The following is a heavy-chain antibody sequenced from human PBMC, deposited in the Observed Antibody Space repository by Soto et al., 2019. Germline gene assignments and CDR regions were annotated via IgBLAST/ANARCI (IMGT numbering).Heavy chain of an antibody. CDR3: ATGARLVPFDY. J-gene: IGHJ4*02. Sequence: GGSLRLSCAASGFTLSSYAMSWVRQATGKGLEWVSAISGSGGSTYYADSVKGRFTISRDNSKNTLYLQMNSLRAEDTAVYYCATGARLVPFDYWGQGTLVTVSS. CDR1: GFTLSSYA. V-gene: IGHV3-23*01. D-gene: IGHD3-10*01. CDR2: ISGSGGST.